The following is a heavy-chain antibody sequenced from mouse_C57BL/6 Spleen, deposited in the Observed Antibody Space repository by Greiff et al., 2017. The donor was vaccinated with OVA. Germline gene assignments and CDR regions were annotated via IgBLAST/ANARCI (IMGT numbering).Heavy chain of an antibody. CDR1: GFTFTAYY. V-gene: IGHV7-3*01. CDR2: IRNKANGYTT. J-gene: IGHJ3*01. D-gene: IGHD2-3*01. CDR3: ARFDGYYGGVFAY. Sequence: VQLVESGGGLVQPGGSLSLSCAASGFTFTAYYMSWVRQPPGKALEWLGFIRNKANGYTTEYSASVKGRFTISRDNSQSILYLQMKALRAEDSATYYCARFDGYYGGVFAYWGQGTLVTVSA.